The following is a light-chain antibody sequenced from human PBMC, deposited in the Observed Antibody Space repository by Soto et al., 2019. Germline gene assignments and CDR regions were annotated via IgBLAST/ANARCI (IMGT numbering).Light chain of an antibody. CDR3: QKYASAPWT. J-gene: IGKJ1*01. V-gene: IGKV1-27*01. Sequence: GDRFTITCRASQGISKYLAWYQQRPGKVPKLLIYAASTLQSGFPSRFSGSGSGTDFTLTISSLQPEDVATYYCQKYASAPWTFGQGTEVEIK. CDR2: AAS. CDR1: QGISKY.